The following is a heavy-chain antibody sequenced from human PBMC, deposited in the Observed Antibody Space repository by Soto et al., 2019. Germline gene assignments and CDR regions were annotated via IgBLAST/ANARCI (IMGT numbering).Heavy chain of an antibody. J-gene: IGHJ6*03. CDR2: IDKVGTAS. CDR3: ARGWFGPDV. V-gene: IGHV3-74*01. CDR1: EFTFSGRS. D-gene: IGHD3-10*01. Sequence: EVQLVESGGGLVQPVGSLRLSCAASEFTFSGRSVHWVRQAPGKGLVWVSGIDKVGTASTYADSVKGRFTSSRDNAKNTVYLQMNSRRFEHTAVYYCARGWFGPDVWGKGTTVTVSS.